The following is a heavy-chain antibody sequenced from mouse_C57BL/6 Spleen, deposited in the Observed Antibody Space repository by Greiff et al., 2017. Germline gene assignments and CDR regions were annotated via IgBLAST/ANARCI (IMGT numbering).Heavy chain of an antibody. CDR2: LNPNYGTT. CDR1: GYSFTDYN. V-gene: IGHV1-39*01. D-gene: IGHD1-1*01. CDR3: ARRTVVATDYAMDY. J-gene: IGHJ4*01. Sequence: VQLQQSGPELVKPGASVKISCKASGYSFTDYNMNWVKQSNGKSLEWIGVLNPNYGTTSYNQKFKGKATLTVDQSSSTAYMQLNSLTSEDSAVYYCARRTVVATDYAMDYWGQGTSVTVSS.